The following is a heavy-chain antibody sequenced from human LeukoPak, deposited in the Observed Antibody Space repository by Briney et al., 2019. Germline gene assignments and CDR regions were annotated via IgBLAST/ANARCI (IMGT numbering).Heavy chain of an antibody. CDR1: GFTFSSYW. CDR3: AKASINWNYPGAFDI. V-gene: IGHV3-30*02. CDR2: IRYDGSNK. Sequence: GGSLRLSCAASGFTFSSYWMHWIRQAPGKGLEWVAFIRYDGSNKYYADSVKGRFTITRDNSKNTLYLQMNSLRAEDTAVYYCAKASINWNYPGAFDIWGQGTMVTVSS. J-gene: IGHJ3*02. D-gene: IGHD1-7*01.